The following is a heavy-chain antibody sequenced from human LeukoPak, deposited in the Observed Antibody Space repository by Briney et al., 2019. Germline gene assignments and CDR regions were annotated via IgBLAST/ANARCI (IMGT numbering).Heavy chain of an antibody. V-gene: IGHV3-23*01. D-gene: IGHD3-3*01. CDR3: ARGGISIFGVVIYMDV. Sequence: GGSLRLSCAASGFTLSTYAMSWVRQTPGKGLEWVAATSSSDAGTYHADSVRGRFTISRDNSKNTLYLQMNSLRAEDAALYYCARGGISIFGVVIYMDVWGKGTTVTVSS. CDR1: GFTLSTYA. CDR2: TSSSDAGT. J-gene: IGHJ6*03.